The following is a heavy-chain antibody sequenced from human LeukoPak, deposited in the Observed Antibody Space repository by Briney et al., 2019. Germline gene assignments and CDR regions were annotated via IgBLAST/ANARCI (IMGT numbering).Heavy chain of an antibody. CDR2: ISSSGSTI. D-gene: IGHD3-10*02. J-gene: IGHJ6*04. CDR1: GFISSFYE. V-gene: IGHV3-48*03. Sequence: PGGSLRLSCAASGFISSFYEMNWVRQAPGKGLEWVSYISSSGSTIYYADSVKGRFTISRDNAKNSLCLQMNSLRAEDTAVYYCAELGITMIGGVWGKGTTVTISS. CDR3: AELGITMIGGV.